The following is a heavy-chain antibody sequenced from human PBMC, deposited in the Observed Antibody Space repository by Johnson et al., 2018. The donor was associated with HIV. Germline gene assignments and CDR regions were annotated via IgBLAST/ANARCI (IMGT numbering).Heavy chain of an antibody. J-gene: IGHJ3*02. CDR2: IYSGGST. CDR1: GFTVSSNY. V-gene: IGHV3-66*01. Sequence: VQLVESGGGLVQPGGSLRLSCAASGFTVSSNYMSWVRQAPGKGLEWVSVIYSGGSTYYADSVKGRFTISRDHSKNTLNLQMNSLRPEDTGVYYCASITTIAAAGRGAFYIWGQGTMVTVSS. CDR3: ASITTIAAAGRGAFYI. D-gene: IGHD6-13*01.